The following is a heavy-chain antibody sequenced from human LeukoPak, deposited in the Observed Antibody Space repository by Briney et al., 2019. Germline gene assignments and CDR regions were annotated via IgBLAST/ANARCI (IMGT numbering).Heavy chain of an antibody. Sequence: PSETLSLTRTVSGGSISSYYWSWIRQPPGKGLEWIGYISYSGSPNYKASLMSRITMSVDMSKNHISLRLTSVTAADTAVYYCVGHQGSSTYDYWGQGILVTVSS. V-gene: IGHV4-59*08. CDR3: VGHQGSSTYDY. CDR1: GGSISSYY. J-gene: IGHJ4*02. CDR2: ISYSGSP. D-gene: IGHD2/OR15-2a*01.